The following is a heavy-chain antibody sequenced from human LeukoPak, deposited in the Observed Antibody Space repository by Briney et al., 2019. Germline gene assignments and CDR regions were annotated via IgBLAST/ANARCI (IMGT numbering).Heavy chain of an antibody. CDR3: WAGVTLDAFDI. D-gene: IGHD2-21*02. V-gene: IGHV3-30*03. Sequence: SGGSLRLSCAASEFTFSSYGMHWVRQAPGKGLEWVAVISYDGSNKYYADSVKGRFTISRDNSKNTLYLQMNSLRAEDTAVYYCWAGVTLDAFDIWGQGTMVTVSS. J-gene: IGHJ3*02. CDR2: ISYDGSNK. CDR1: EFTFSSYG.